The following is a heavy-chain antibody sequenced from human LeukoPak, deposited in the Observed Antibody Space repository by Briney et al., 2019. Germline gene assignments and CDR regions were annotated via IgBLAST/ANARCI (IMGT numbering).Heavy chain of an antibody. Sequence: GGSLRLSCAASGFTFSNYWMSWVRQAPGKGLEWVAVIWYDGSNKYYADSVKGRFTISRDNSKNTLYLQMNSLRAEDTAVYYCARDRVGIKYYFDYWGQGTLVTVSS. D-gene: IGHD2-21*01. CDR3: ARDRVGIKYYFDY. CDR1: GFTFSNYW. J-gene: IGHJ4*02. V-gene: IGHV3-33*08. CDR2: IWYDGSNK.